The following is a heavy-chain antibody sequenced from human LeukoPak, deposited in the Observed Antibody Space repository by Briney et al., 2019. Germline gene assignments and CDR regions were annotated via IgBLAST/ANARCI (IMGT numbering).Heavy chain of an antibody. CDR2: IIPNLGST. D-gene: IGHD3-22*01. Sequence: ASVKVSCKASRGTSNSHAISWVRQAPGQGLEWMGRIIPNLGSTNRAQNFQDRVTLTAEKSTNTAYMELTSLTSDDTAGYYCATTNDGGGYQWVYFFDFWGQGTLVTVSS. V-gene: IGHV1-69*04. CDR3: ATTNDGGGYQWVYFFDF. CDR1: RGTSNSHA. J-gene: IGHJ4*02.